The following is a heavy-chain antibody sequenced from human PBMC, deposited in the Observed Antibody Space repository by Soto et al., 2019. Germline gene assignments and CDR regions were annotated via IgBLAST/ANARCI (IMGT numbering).Heavy chain of an antibody. D-gene: IGHD6-13*01. V-gene: IGHV3-23*01. CDR2: ISGSGGST. CDR3: AKSPSPGSSSWFDY. J-gene: IGHJ4*02. CDR1: GFTFSSYA. Sequence: GESLKISCAASGFTFSSYAMSWVRQAPGKGLEWVSAISGSGGSTYYADSVKGRFTISRDNSKNTLYLQMNSLRAEDTAVYYCAKSPSPGSSSWFDYWGQGTLVTVSS.